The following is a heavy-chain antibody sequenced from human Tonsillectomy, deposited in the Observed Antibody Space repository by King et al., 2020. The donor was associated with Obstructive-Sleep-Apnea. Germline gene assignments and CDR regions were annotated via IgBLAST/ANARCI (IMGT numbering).Heavy chain of an antibody. Sequence: VQLVESGGGVVQPGRSLRLSCAASGFTFSNYAIHWFRQAPGKGLEWVAVISYDGSNKYYADSVKGRFTLSRDNSKNTLYLQMNSLRAEDTAVYYCAIPIAVTGTAIDYWGQGTLVTVSS. J-gene: IGHJ4*02. D-gene: IGHD6-19*01. CDR2: ISYDGSNK. V-gene: IGHV3-30-3*01. CDR1: GFTFSNYA. CDR3: AIPIAVTGTAIDY.